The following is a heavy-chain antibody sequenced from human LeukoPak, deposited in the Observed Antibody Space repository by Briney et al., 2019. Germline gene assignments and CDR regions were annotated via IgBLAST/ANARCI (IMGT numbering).Heavy chain of an antibody. CDR1: GFTFSGYS. J-gene: IGHJ4*02. CDR3: ARDSIQLWPNAIDF. Sequence: GGSLRLSCATSGFTFSGYSMNWVRQAPGKVLEWISYISSSSINIHYGDSVKGRFTISRDNAENSLYLQMNSLRAEDTAVYYCARDSIQLWPNAIDFWGQGTLVTVSS. V-gene: IGHV3-48*01. D-gene: IGHD1-1*01. CDR2: ISSSSINI.